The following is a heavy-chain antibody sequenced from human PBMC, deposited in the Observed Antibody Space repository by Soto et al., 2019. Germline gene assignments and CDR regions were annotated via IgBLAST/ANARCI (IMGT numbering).Heavy chain of an antibody. V-gene: IGHV1-3*01. CDR2: INAGNGNT. J-gene: IGHJ6*02. CDR3: AADYYYYYGMDV. Sequence: ASVKVSCKASGYTFTSYAMHWVRQDPGQRLEWMGWINAGNGNTKYSQKFQGRVTITRDTSASTAYMELSSLRSEDTAVYYCAADYYYYYGMDVWGQGTTVTVSS. CDR1: GYTFTSYA.